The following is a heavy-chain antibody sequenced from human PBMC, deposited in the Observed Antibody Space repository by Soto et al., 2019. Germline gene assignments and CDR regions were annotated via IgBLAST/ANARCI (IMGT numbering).Heavy chain of an antibody. Sequence: SVKVSCKASGGTFSSYAISWVRQAPGQGLEWMGGIIPIFGTANYAQKFQGRVTITADESTSTAYMELSSLRSEDTAVYYCAQAIAAAGTNWFDPWGQGTLVTVSS. V-gene: IGHV1-69*13. CDR2: IIPIFGTA. CDR3: AQAIAAAGTNWFDP. CDR1: GGTFSSYA. J-gene: IGHJ5*02. D-gene: IGHD6-13*01.